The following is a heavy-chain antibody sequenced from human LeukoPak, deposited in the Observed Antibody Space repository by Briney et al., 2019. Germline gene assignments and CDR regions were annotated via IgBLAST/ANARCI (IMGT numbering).Heavy chain of an antibody. CDR3: AKDGVPAPSALVVVITGRFDY. CDR1: GFTFSSYA. J-gene: IGHJ4*02. V-gene: IGHV3-23*01. Sequence: GGSLRLSCAASGFTFSSYAMSWVRQAPGKGLEWVSAISGSGGSTYYAESVKGRFTISRDNSKNTLYLQMNSLRAEDTAVYYCAKDGVPAPSALVVVITGRFDYWGQGTLVTVSS. CDR2: ISGSGGST. D-gene: IGHD3-22*01.